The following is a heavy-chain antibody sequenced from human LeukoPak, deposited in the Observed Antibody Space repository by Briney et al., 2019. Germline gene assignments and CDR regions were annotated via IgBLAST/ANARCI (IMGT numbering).Heavy chain of an antibody. CDR1: GGTFSSNT. V-gene: IGHV1-69*01. J-gene: IGHJ5*02. Sequence: SVKVSCKASGGTFSSNTISWVRQAPGQGLECMGGIIPIFGTANYAQKFQGRVTITADESTSTAYMELSSLRYEDTAVYYCARDKGSTMVRGVIAYNWFDPWGQGTLVTVSS. D-gene: IGHD3-10*01. CDR3: ARDKGSTMVRGVIAYNWFDP. CDR2: IIPIFGTA.